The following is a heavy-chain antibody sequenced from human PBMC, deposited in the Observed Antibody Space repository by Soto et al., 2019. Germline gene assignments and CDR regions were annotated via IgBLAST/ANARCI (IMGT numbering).Heavy chain of an antibody. CDR1: GLNFCGSA. CDR2: IRSRPHNYAT. J-gene: IGHJ4*02. V-gene: IGHV3-73*02. CDR3: TTERDY. Sequence: EVQLVESGGGLVQIGGSLKLSCATSGLNFCGSAMHWARQASGKGLEWVGRIRSRPHNYATTYAASVEGRFTISRDDSKNTVYLQMNGLKTDDTAMYYCTTERDYWGRGTLVTVSS.